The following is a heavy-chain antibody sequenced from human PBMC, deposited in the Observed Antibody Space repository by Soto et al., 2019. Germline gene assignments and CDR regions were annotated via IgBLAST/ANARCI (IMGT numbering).Heavy chain of an antibody. CDR1: GFTFSSSW. CDR2: IKQDGSEK. V-gene: IGHV3-7*03. D-gene: IGHD7-27*01. CDR3: ARDKNWGSRYFDY. J-gene: IGHJ4*02. Sequence: GSLRLSCAASGFTFSSSWMTWVRQAPGKGLEWVANIKQDGSEKYYVDSVKGRFTISRDNAKNSLYLQVNSLRAEDTAVYYCARDKNWGSRYFDYWGQGTLVTAPQ.